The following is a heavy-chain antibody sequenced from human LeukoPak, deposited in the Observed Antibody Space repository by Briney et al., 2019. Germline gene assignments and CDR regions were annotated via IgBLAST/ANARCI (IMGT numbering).Heavy chain of an antibody. CDR2: IYHNGST. CDR3: ARLSSSWYQDWYFDL. V-gene: IGHV4-38-2*02. D-gene: IGHD6-13*01. J-gene: IGHJ2*01. Sequence: SETLSLTCTVSGYSISSGFHWGWIRQPPGKGLEWIGNIYHNGSTYYNPSLKGRVTMSVDTSKNYFSLKLSSVTAADTAVYYCARLSSSWYQDWYFDLWGRGTLVTVSS. CDR1: GYSISSGFH.